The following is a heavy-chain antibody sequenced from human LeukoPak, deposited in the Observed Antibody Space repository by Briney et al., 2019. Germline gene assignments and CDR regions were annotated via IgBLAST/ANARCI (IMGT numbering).Heavy chain of an antibody. CDR3: ARGQQQLVRNPDAFDI. V-gene: IGHV4-30-2*01. D-gene: IGHD6-13*01. J-gene: IGHJ3*02. Sequence: SETLSLTCTVSGGSISSGGYYWSWIRQPPGKGLEWIGYICHSGSTYYNPSLKSRVTISVDRSKNQFSLKLSSVTAADTAVYYCARGQQQLVRNPDAFDIWGQGTMVTVSS. CDR2: ICHSGST. CDR1: GGSISSGGYY.